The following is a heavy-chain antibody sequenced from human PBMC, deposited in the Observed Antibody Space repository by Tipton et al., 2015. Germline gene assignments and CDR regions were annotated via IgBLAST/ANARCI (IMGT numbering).Heavy chain of an antibody. V-gene: IGHV3-11*01. CDR3: ARSQPDTSSWFSMYYFDY. D-gene: IGHD6-13*01. CDR2: ISHSGSTI. Sequence: SLRLSCAASGFTFSDYGMSWIRQAPGKGLDWVSYISHSGSTIYYADSVKGRFTISRDNAKNSLFLQMNSLRVEDTAVYYCARSQPDTSSWFSMYYFDYWGQGTLVTVSS. CDR1: GFTFSDYG. J-gene: IGHJ4*02.